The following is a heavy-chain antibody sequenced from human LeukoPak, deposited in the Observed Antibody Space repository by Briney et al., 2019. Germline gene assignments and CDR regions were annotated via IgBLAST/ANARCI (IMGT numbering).Heavy chain of an antibody. J-gene: IGHJ4*02. V-gene: IGHV3-30-3*01. CDR1: GCTFSSYA. CDR3: ARDPDTYYYDSSGYYPSH. Sequence: TGGSPRLSCAASGCTFSSYAMHWVRQAPGKGLKWVAVISYDGSNKYYADSVKGRFTISRDNSKNTLYLQMNSLRAEDTAVYYCARDPDTYYYDSSGYYPSHWGQGTLVTVSS. CDR2: ISYDGSNK. D-gene: IGHD3-22*01.